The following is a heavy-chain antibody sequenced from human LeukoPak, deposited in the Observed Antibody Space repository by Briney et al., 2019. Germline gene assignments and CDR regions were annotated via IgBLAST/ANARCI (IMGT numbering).Heavy chain of an antibody. CDR3: ARGHIVVVPAATEYNWFDP. D-gene: IGHD2-2*01. Sequence: ASVKVSCKASGGTFISYAISWVRQAPGQGLEWMGGIIPIIGTANYAQKFQGRVTITADESTSTAYMELSSLRSEDTAVYYCARGHIVVVPAATEYNWFDPWGQGTLVTVSS. V-gene: IGHV1-69*13. J-gene: IGHJ5*02. CDR2: IIPIIGTA. CDR1: GGTFISYA.